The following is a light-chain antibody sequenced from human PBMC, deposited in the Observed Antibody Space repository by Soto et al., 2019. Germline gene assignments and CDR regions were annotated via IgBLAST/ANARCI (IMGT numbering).Light chain of an antibody. V-gene: IGKV3-20*01. CDR1: QSVGENY. Sequence: ELVLTQSPGTLSLSPGERATLSCRASQSVGENYLAWYQQKRGQPPRLLIYGAFIRATGIADKFSGSGSGTDFTLTISRLEPGDSAVYYCHQYAFAPLTFGQGTTLEI. CDR2: GAF. J-gene: IGKJ2*01. CDR3: HQYAFAPLT.